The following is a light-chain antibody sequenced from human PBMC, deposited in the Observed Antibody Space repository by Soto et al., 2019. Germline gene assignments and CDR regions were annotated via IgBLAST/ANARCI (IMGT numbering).Light chain of an antibody. CDR3: QPRNDWLLT. V-gene: IGKV3-11*01. CDR1: QSVGSS. Sequence: EIVLTQSPATLSLSPGERATLSCRASQSVGSSLTWYQQKPGQAPRLLINDSSNRATGIPARFSGSGSGTDFTITISSLEPEDFAVSYCQPRNDWLLTFGGWTKVEIK. J-gene: IGKJ4*01. CDR2: DSS.